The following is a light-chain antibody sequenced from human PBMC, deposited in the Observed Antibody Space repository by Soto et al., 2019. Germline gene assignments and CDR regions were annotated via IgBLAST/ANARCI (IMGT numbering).Light chain of an antibody. CDR1: QSVTSNY. CDR2: GAS. J-gene: IGKJ4*01. Sequence: EIVLTQSPGTLSLSPGERATLSCGASQSVTSNYLAWYQQKPGQAPRLLIYGASRRATGVPDRFIGSGSGTDFTLTISRLEPEDFAVYYCQQYDNWPLTFGGGTKVEIK. V-gene: IGKV3-20*01. CDR3: QQYDNWPLT.